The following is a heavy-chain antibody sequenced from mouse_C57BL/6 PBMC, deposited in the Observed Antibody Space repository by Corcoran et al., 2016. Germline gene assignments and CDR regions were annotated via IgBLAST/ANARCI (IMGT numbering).Heavy chain of an antibody. CDR1: GYTFTDYY. D-gene: IGHD2-5*01. CDR3: ARAARYSNYFDY. V-gene: IGHV1-19*01. CDR2: INPYNGGT. J-gene: IGHJ2*01. Sequence: EVQLQQSGPVLVKPGASVKMSCKASGYTFTDYYMNWVKQSHGKSLEWIGVINPYNGGTSYNQKFKGKATLTVDKSSSTAYMELNSLTSEDSAVYYCARAARYSNYFDYWGQGTTVTVSS.